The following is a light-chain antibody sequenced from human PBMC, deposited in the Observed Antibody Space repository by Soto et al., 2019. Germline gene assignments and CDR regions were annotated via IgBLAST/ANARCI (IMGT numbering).Light chain of an antibody. CDR1: SGHNSYA. CDR3: QTWGSGIVL. Sequence: QSVLTQSPSASASLGASVNLTCTLSSGHNSYAIAWHQQQPEKGPRNLMKLNSDGSHTKGDGVPDRFSASSSGAVRYLTISSLQSEDEAAYYCQTWGSGIVLFGGGTKLTVL. J-gene: IGLJ2*01. CDR2: LNSDGSH. V-gene: IGLV4-69*01.